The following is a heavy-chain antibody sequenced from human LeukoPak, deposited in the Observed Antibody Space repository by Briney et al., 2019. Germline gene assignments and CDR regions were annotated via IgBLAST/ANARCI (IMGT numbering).Heavy chain of an antibody. CDR3: AKPPPDSSSWLFDY. Sequence: GGSLRLSCAASGFTFSTYAMSWVRQAPGKGLEWVSTISDNGGSTYYADSVKGRFTISRDNSKNTLYLQMNSLRVEDTAVYYCAKPPPDSSSWLFDYWGRGTLVTVSS. V-gene: IGHV3-23*01. CDR1: GFTFSTYA. J-gene: IGHJ4*02. CDR2: ISDNGGST. D-gene: IGHD6-13*01.